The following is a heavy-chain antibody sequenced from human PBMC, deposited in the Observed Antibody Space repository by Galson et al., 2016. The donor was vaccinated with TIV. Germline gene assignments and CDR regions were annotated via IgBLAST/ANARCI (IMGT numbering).Heavy chain of an antibody. Sequence: SVKVSCKASGYMFSSHAMHWVRQAPGQRLEWMGWINAGNGNTKHSQNFQGRVTITRDTSATTTYMELRSLRFEDMAVYYCAREAVGAVKYFDNWGQGTLVTVSS. D-gene: IGHD4-23*01. CDR1: GYMFSSHA. V-gene: IGHV1-3*01. CDR2: INAGNGNT. J-gene: IGHJ4*02. CDR3: AREAVGAVKYFDN.